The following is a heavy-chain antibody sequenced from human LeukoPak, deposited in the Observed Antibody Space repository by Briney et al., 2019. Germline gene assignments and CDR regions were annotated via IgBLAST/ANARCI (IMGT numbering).Heavy chain of an antibody. CDR1: GFTFSSYS. CDR3: ARSLRNAFDI. Sequence: PGGSLRLSCAASGFTFSSYSMNWVRQAPGKGLEWVSYIRSSSSTIYYADSVKGRFTISTDNANNSLHLQMNSLRAEDTAVYYCARSLRNAFDIWGQGTMVTVSS. V-gene: IGHV3-48*01. D-gene: IGHD3-3*01. J-gene: IGHJ3*02. CDR2: IRSSSSTI.